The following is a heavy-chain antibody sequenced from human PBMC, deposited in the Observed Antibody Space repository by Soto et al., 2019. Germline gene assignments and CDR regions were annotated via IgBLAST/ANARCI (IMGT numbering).Heavy chain of an antibody. D-gene: IGHD3-9*01. Sequence: GGSLRLSCAASGFTFSSYSMNWVRQAPGKGLEWVSSISSSSSYIYYADSVKGRFTISRYNAKNSLYLQMNSLRAEDTAVYYCARFLPQYYDILTVDYWGQGTLVTVSS. V-gene: IGHV3-21*01. J-gene: IGHJ4*02. CDR1: GFTFSSYS. CDR3: ARFLPQYYDILTVDY. CDR2: ISSSSSYI.